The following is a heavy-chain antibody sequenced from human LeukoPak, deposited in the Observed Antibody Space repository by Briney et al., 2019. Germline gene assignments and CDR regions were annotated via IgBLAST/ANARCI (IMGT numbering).Heavy chain of an antibody. Sequence: GGSLRLSCAASGFTFRSYAMHWVRQAPGKGLEWLAVISYDGSNKYYADSVKGRFTISRDNPKNTLYLQMNSLRAEDSAIYYCAKDSRSSSSNPDYWGQGTLVTVSS. CDR3: AKDSRSSSSNPDY. CDR2: ISYDGSNK. D-gene: IGHD6-6*01. V-gene: IGHV3-30*04. CDR1: GFTFRSYA. J-gene: IGHJ4*02.